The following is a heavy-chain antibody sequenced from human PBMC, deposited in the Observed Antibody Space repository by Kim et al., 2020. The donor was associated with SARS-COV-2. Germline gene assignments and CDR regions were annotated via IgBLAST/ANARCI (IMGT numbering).Heavy chain of an antibody. CDR1: GYTFTSYG. Sequence: ASVKVSCKASGYTFTSYGISWVRQAPGQGLEWMGWISAYNGNTNYAQKLQGRVTMTTDTSTSTAYMELRSLRSDDTAVYYCARDFYDILANGGGDAFDIWGQGTMVTVSS. CDR2: ISAYNGNT. CDR3: ARDFYDILANGGGDAFDI. J-gene: IGHJ3*02. D-gene: IGHD3-9*01. V-gene: IGHV1-18*01.